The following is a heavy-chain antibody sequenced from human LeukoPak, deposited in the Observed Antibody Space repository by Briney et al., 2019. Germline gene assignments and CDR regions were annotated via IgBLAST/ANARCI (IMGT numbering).Heavy chain of an antibody. CDR1: GFTFSSYE. Sequence: GGSLRLSCAASGFTFSSYEMNWVRQAPGKGLEWVSYISSSGSTIYYADSVKGRFTISRDNAKNSLYLQMNSLRAEDTAVYYCASNREDYFDYWGQGTLVTVSS. CDR2: ISSSGSTI. D-gene: IGHD1-26*01. J-gene: IGHJ4*02. V-gene: IGHV3-48*03. CDR3: ASNREDYFDY.